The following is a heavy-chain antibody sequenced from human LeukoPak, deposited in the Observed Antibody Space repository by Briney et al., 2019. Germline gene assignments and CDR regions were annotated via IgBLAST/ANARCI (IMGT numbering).Heavy chain of an antibody. D-gene: IGHD3-22*01. Sequence: GRSLRLSCAASGFTVSSNYMSWVRQAPGKGLEWVSVIYSGGSTYYADSVKGRFTISRDNSKNTLYLQMNSLRAEDTAVYYCARDSDSSGYLTFDYWGQGTLVTVSS. J-gene: IGHJ4*02. CDR2: IYSGGST. CDR1: GFTVSSNY. CDR3: ARDSDSSGYLTFDY. V-gene: IGHV3-66*02.